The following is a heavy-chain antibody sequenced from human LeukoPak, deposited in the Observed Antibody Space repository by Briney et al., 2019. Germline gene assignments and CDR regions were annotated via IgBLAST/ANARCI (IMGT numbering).Heavy chain of an antibody. V-gene: IGHV1-69*06. D-gene: IGHD3-22*01. CDR1: GGTFSSYA. J-gene: IGHJ4*02. Sequence: ASVKVSCKASGGTFSSYAISWVRQAPGQGLEWMGGIIPIFGTANYAQKFQGRVTITADKSTSTAYMELSSLGSEDTAVYYCARGRRAYYYDSSGYYDYFGYWGQGTLVTVSS. CDR2: IIPIFGTA. CDR3: ARGRRAYYYDSSGYYDYFGY.